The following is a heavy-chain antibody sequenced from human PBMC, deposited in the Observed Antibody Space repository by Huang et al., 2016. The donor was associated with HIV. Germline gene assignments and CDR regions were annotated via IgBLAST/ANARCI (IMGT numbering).Heavy chain of an antibody. V-gene: IGHV3-23*01. CDR3: ARLGDCSGGSCYVDAFDI. CDR1: GFTFSSYA. Sequence: EVQLLESGGGLVQPGGSLRLSCAASGFTFSSYAMSWVSQAPGKGLEVVSVISGSGGRTYYADSVKGRFTISRDNSKNTLYVQMNSLRAEDTAVYYCARLGDCSGGSCYVDAFDIWGQGTMVTVSS. J-gene: IGHJ3*02. CDR2: ISGSGGRT. D-gene: IGHD2-15*01.